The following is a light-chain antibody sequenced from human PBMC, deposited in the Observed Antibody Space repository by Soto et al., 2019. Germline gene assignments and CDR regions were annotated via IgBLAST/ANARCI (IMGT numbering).Light chain of an antibody. Sequence: DIQMTQAPSSLSASVGDRVTITCRARQDISTYLAWYQQKPGKVPKLLISAAYTLQSGVPPRFSGSGSGTDFPLTISSLQPEDVATYYCQKYDHAPLTFGGGTKVEIK. J-gene: IGKJ4*01. V-gene: IGKV1-27*01. CDR3: QKYDHAPLT. CDR2: AAY. CDR1: QDISTY.